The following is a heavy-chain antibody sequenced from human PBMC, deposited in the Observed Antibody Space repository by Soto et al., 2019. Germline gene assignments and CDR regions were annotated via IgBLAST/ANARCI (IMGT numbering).Heavy chain of an antibody. CDR3: ARIVWGGYS. D-gene: IGHD7-27*01. CDR2: IPNNGSP. CDR1: GGSVRTGSYH. J-gene: IGHJ4*02. Sequence: QVQLQESGPGRVKPSETLSLTCSVSGGSVRTGSYHWSWIRQPPGKGLEWIGFIPNNGSPDYNPSLKSRVVVSIDRSKNQFSLKVNSVTAADTAVYFCARIVWGGYSWGQGTLVTVSS. V-gene: IGHV4-61*01.